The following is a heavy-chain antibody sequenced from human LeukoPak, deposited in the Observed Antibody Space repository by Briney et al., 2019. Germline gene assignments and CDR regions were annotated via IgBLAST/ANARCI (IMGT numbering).Heavy chain of an antibody. CDR2: ISGNSGST. CDR3: ARAMGMGGYYYDY. J-gene: IGHJ4*02. V-gene: IGHV3-23*01. D-gene: IGHD3-22*01. CDR1: GFTFSSYA. Sequence: GGSLRLSCAASGFTFSSYAMSWVRQAPGKGLEWVSAISGNSGSTYYADSVKGRFTISRDNSKNTLYLQMNSLRAEDTAVYYCARAMGMGGYYYDYWGQGTLVTVSS.